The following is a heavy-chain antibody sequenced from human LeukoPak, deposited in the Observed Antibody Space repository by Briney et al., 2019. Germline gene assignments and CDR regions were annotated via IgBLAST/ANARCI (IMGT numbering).Heavy chain of an antibody. CDR3: ARRAGAYSHPYDY. J-gene: IGHJ4*02. Sequence: PSETLSLTCTVSGGSISSSSYYWGWLRQPPGKGLEWLGSIYYSGSTYYNPSLKSRVTISVDTSKNQFSLKLSSVTAADTAVYYCARRAGAYSHPYDYWGQGTLVTVSS. V-gene: IGHV4-39*07. D-gene: IGHD4/OR15-4a*01. CDR1: GGSISSSSYY. CDR2: IYYSGST.